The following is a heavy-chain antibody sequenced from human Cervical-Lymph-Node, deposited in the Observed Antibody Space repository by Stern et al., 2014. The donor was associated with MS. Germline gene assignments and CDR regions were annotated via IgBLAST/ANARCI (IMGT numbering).Heavy chain of an antibody. D-gene: IGHD4-23*01. Sequence: EVQLEESGGDLVQPGGSLRLSCAASEFTFSDYSMTWVRQAPQKGLEWVSTIISSGVITYYADSVKGRFTISRDNSKSTLTLHMNSLRAEDTAIYFCAKVAYSGNALDYWGQGTLVTVSS. CDR2: IISSGVIT. V-gene: IGHV3-23*04. CDR1: EFTFSDYS. J-gene: IGHJ4*02. CDR3: AKVAYSGNALDY.